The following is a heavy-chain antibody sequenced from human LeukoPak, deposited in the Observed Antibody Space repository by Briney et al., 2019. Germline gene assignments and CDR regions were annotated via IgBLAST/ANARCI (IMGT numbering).Heavy chain of an antibody. J-gene: IGHJ4*02. CDR2: IKSKTDGGTT. CDR3: TTAPLITMIVTRPGSPKSY. V-gene: IGHV3-15*01. Sequence: GGSLRLSCAASGFTFSNAWMSWVRQAPGKGLEWVGRIKSKTDGGTTDYAAPVKGRFTISRDDSKNTLNLQMNSLKTEDTAVYYCTTAPLITMIVTRPGSPKSYWGQGTLVTVSS. CDR1: GFTFSNAW. D-gene: IGHD3-22*01.